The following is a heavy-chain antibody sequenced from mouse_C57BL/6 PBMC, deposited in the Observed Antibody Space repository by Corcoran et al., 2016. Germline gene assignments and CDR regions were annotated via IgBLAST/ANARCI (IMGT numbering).Heavy chain of an antibody. CDR1: GYTFTEYT. Sequence: QVQLQQSGAELVKPGASVKLSCKASGYTFTEYTIHWVKQRSGQGLEWIGWFYPGSGSIKYNEKFKDKATLTADKSSSTVYMELSRLTSEDSAVYVCARHEEKDFYDYDYAMDYWGQGTSVTVSS. CDR2: FYPGSGSI. D-gene: IGHD2-4*01. V-gene: IGHV1-62-2*01. CDR3: ARHEEKDFYDYDYAMDY. J-gene: IGHJ4*01.